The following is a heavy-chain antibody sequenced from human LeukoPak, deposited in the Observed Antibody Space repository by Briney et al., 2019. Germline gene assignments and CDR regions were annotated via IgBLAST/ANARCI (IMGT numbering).Heavy chain of an antibody. D-gene: IGHD3-10*01. CDR2: IYYSGST. CDR3: ARDTYYYGSGSPPTNYYYGMDV. Sequence: SETLSLTCTVSGGSISSYYWSWIRQPPGKGLEWIGYIYYSGSTNYNPSLKSRVTISVDTSKNQFSLKLSSVTAADTAVYYCARDTYYYGSGSPPTNYYYGMDVWGQGTTVTVSS. CDR1: GGSISSYY. J-gene: IGHJ6*02. V-gene: IGHV4-59*01.